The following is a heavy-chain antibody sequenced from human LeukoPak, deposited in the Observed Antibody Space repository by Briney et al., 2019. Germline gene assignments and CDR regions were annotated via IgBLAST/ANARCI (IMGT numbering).Heavy chain of an antibody. CDR2: IYHTGST. J-gene: IGHJ5*02. D-gene: IGHD3-10*01. CDR3: ARPIRSRDNNWFDP. CDR1: GDSISSGDYY. Sequence: SETLSLTCTVSGDSISSGDYYWSWIRQPPGKGLEWIANIYHTGSTYYNPSLKSRVIISVDTSANQFSLKLNSVTAADTAVYYCARPIRSRDNNWFDPWGQGILVTVSS. V-gene: IGHV4-39*01.